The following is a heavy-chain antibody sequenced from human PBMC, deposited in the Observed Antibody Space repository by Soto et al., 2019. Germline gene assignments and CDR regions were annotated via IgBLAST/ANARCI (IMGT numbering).Heavy chain of an antibody. D-gene: IGHD6-19*01. CDR1: GYSFTTYY. Sequence: ASVKVSCKASGYSFTTYYLYWVRQAPGQRLEWMATINPSVGSTSYAQKFQGRITVTRDTATSTVYMELSSLRSEDTAVYYCARDDSGQTHWFGPWGQGTLVTVSS. V-gene: IGHV1-46*01. CDR3: ARDDSGQTHWFGP. CDR2: INPSVGST. J-gene: IGHJ5*02.